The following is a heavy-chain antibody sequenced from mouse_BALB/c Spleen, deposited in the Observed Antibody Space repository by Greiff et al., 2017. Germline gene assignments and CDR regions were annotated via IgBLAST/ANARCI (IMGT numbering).Heavy chain of an antibody. J-gene: IGHJ2*01. Sequence: EVKLMESGGGLVQPGGSRKLSCAASGFTFSSFGMHWVRQAPEKGLEWVAYISSGSSTIYYADTVKGRFTISRDNPKNTLFLQMTSLRSEDTAMYYCARFITYYFDYWGQGTTLTVSS. CDR2: ISSGSSTI. CDR3: ARFITYYFDY. V-gene: IGHV5-17*02. CDR1: GFTFSSFG. D-gene: IGHD1-1*01.